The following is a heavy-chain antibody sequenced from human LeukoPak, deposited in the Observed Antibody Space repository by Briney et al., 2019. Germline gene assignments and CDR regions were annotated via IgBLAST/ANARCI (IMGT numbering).Heavy chain of an antibody. CDR2: INWDGDIT. Sequence: GGSLRLSCATSGFSFSSYAMSWVRQAPGKGLEWVSLINWDGDITEYADSVKGRFTISRDNSKNSLFLQMNSLRTEDTALYYCAKGNILTGPPDSWGQGTLVTVSS. D-gene: IGHD3-9*01. CDR3: AKGNILTGPPDS. CDR1: GFSFSSYA. J-gene: IGHJ4*02. V-gene: IGHV3-43*02.